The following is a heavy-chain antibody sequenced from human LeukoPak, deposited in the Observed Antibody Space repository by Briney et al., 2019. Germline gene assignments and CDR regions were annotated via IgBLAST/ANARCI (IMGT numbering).Heavy chain of an antibody. CDR2: IFPGDSDT. CDR1: GYRFTTYW. J-gene: IGHJ4*02. V-gene: IGHV5-51*01. D-gene: IGHD1/OR15-1a*01. CDR3: ATSESQTKFDY. Sequence: GEALKISFKGSGYRFTTYWIGWVRQMPGKGLEWMGIIFPGDSDTTYSSSFQGQVTISADKSINTAYLQWSSLKASDTAMYYCATSESQTKFDYWGQGTLVTVSS.